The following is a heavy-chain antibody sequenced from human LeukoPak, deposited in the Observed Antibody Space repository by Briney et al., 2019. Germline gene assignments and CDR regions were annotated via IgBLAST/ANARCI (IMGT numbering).Heavy chain of an antibody. CDR1: GGSISSSSYY. CDR2: IYYSGST. Sequence: SETLSLTCTVSGGSISSSSYYWGWIRQPPGKGLEWIGSIYYSGSTYYNPSLKSRVTISVDTSKNQFSLKLSFVTAADTAVYYCARGLSSGSYSGTFDYWGQGTLVTVSS. V-gene: IGHV4-39*07. J-gene: IGHJ4*02. CDR3: ARGLSSGSYSGTFDY. D-gene: IGHD1-26*01.